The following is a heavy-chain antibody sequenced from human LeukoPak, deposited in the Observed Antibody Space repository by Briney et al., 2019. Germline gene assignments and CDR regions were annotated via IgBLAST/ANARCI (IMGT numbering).Heavy chain of an antibody. CDR1: GGSISSYY. V-gene: IGHV4-4*07. CDR2: IYTSGST. J-gene: IGHJ4*02. D-gene: IGHD4-4*01. CDR3: ARGYYSNGYFDY. Sequence: TSETLSLTCAVSGGSISSYYWSWIRQPAGKGLEWIGRIYTSGSTNYNPSLKSRVTMSVDTSKNQFSLKLSSVTAADTAVYYCARGYYSNGYFDYWGQGTLVTVSS.